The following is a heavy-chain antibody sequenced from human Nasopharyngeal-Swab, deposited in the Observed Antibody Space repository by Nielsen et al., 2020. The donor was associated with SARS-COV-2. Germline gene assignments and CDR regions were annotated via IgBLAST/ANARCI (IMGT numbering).Heavy chain of an antibody. D-gene: IGHD3-16*01. Sequence: VRQDPGKGLVWVSRIKSDGRGASYADSVKGRFTISRDNAKNTLYLQMNSLRAEDTAVYFCARDWGIPEMVPDSWGQGTLVTVSS. CDR2: IKSDGRGA. J-gene: IGHJ4*02. V-gene: IGHV3-74*01. CDR3: ARDWGIPEMVPDS.